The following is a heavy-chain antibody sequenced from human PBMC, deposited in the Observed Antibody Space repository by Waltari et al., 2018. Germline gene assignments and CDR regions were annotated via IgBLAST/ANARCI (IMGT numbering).Heavy chain of an antibody. D-gene: IGHD5-12*01. CDR3: ARGWLWHDY. Sequence: QVQLQQSGPGLVQPSQTCSLTCAISGDRLSGNSAAWPWIRQSPSRGLEWLGRTYYRSKWYNDYAVSVKSRITINPDTSKNQFSLQLNSVTPEDTAVYYCARGWLWHDYWGQGTLVIVSS. J-gene: IGHJ4*02. V-gene: IGHV6-1*01. CDR1: GDRLSGNSAA. CDR2: TYYRSKWYN.